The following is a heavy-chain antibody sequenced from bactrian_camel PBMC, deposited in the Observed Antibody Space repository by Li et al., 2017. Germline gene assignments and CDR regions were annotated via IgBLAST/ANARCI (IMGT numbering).Heavy chain of an antibody. CDR1: GFTFSNAY. V-gene: IGHV3S42*01. Sequence: QLVESGGGLVQPGGSLRLSCAASGFTFSNAYMSWVRQAPGKDRDLVSLISSDGATSYRDYVKGRFTISHDSAKNTLYLQMNSVKPDDTAMYYCAAARLQRLSGGLSERSYNYWGQGTQVTVS. CDR2: ISSDGAT. D-gene: IGHD4*01. CDR3: AAARLQRLSGGLSERSYNY. J-gene: IGHJ4*01.